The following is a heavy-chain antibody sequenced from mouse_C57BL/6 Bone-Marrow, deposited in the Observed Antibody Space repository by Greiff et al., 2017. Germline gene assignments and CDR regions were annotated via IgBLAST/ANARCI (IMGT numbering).Heavy chain of an antibody. Sequence: VQLQQSGPELVKPGASVKMSCKASGYTFTDYNMHWVKQSHGKSLEWIGYINPNNGGTSYNQKFKGQATLTVNKSSSTAYMELRSLTSEDSAVYYCARGYGSSYLYYFDYWGQGTTLTVSS. CDR1: GYTFTDYN. D-gene: IGHD1-1*01. CDR3: ARGYGSSYLYYFDY. CDR2: INPNNGGT. V-gene: IGHV1-22*01. J-gene: IGHJ2*01.